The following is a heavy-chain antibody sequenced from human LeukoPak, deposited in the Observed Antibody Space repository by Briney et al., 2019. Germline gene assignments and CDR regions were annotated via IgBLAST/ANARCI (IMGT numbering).Heavy chain of an antibody. V-gene: IGHV4-34*01. CDR3: ARGISKRYCSSTSCYLDY. D-gene: IGHD2-2*01. CDR2: INHSGST. CDR1: GGSFSGYY. Sequence: PSETLSLTCAVYGGSFSGYYWSWIRQPPGKGLEWIGEINHSGSTNYNPSLKSRVTISVGTSKNQFPLKLSSVTAADTAVYYCARGISKRYCSSTSCYLDYWGQGTLVTVSS. J-gene: IGHJ4*02.